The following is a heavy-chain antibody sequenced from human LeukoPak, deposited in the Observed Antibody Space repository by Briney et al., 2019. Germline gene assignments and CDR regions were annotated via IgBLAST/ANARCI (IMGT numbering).Heavy chain of an antibody. D-gene: IGHD3-3*01. CDR1: GGSISSGGYY. J-gene: IGHJ3*02. Sequence: PSETLSLTCTVSGGSISSGGYYWSWIRQHPGKGLEWIGYIYYSGSTHYNPSLKSRVTISVDTSKNQFSLKLSSVTAADTAVYYCAREVYTIFKPHDAFDIWGQGTMVTVSS. CDR3: AREVYTIFKPHDAFDI. V-gene: IGHV4-31*03. CDR2: IYYSGST.